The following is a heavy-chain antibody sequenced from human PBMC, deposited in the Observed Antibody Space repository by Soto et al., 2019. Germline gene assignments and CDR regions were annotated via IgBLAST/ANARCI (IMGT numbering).Heavy chain of an antibody. CDR3: ARDPPPPDY. CDR2: ISAYNGNT. V-gene: IGHV1-18*01. CDR1: GYTFASYA. Sequence: QVQLVQSGAEVKKPGASVKVSCKASGYTFASYAISWMRQAPGQGLEWMGWISAYNGNTNYAQKLHGRATMTTDTTTSTAYMELRSLRSADTAVYYCARDPPPPDYWGQGTLVTVSS. J-gene: IGHJ4*02.